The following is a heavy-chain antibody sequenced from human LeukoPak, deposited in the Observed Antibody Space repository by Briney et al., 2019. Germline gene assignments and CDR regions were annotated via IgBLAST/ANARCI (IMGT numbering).Heavy chain of an antibody. CDR2: ISHDGSNK. D-gene: IGHD6-13*01. CDR3: AKDRDSSSYAVGVDY. Sequence: PGRSLRLSRAASGFTFSSYGIHWVRQAPGKGLEWVAVISHDGSNKYYVDSVKGRFTISRDNSKNTLYLQMNSLRAEDTAVYYCAKDRDSSSYAVGVDYWGQGTLVTVSS. J-gene: IGHJ4*02. CDR1: GFTFSSYG. V-gene: IGHV3-30*18.